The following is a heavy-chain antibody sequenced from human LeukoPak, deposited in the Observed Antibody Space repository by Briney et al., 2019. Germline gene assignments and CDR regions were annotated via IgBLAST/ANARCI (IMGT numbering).Heavy chain of an antibody. CDR3: ARVGVTKSLSY. D-gene: IGHD2-21*02. CDR2: MYYSGTT. J-gene: IGHJ4*02. V-gene: IGHV4-39*07. Sequence: PSETLSLTCTVSGGSVSSSSNYWTWIRQPPGKGLEWIGNMYYSGTTYYNPSLRSRVTISLDTSKNQFSLKLSSVTAADTAVYYCARVGVTKSLSYWGQGTLVTVSS. CDR1: GGSVSSSSNY.